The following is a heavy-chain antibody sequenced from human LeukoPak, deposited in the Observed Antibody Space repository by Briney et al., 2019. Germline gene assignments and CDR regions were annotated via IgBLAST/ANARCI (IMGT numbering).Heavy chain of an antibody. CDR3: ARDIWGSST. V-gene: IGHV4-30-2*01. J-gene: IGHJ5*02. Sequence: SETLSLTCVVSGASISSGGYSWRWIRQPPGKGLEWIGCIYHSGGTHYNPSLKSRVTMSVDMSKNQISLNLNSVTAADTAVYYCARDIWGSSTWGPGTLVTVSS. CDR2: IYHSGGT. D-gene: IGHD3-16*01. CDR1: GASISSGGYS.